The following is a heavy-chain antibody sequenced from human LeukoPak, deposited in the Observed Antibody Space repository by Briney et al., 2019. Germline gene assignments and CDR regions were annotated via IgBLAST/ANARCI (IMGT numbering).Heavy chain of an antibody. V-gene: IGHV1-2*06. J-gene: IGHJ3*02. CDR1: GYTFTGFY. D-gene: IGHD1-26*01. Sequence: ASVKVSCKASGYTFTGFYIHWVRQAPGQGLEWMGRINPSSGGTNFAQKFQGRVTLTRDTSISTGYMELSSLRSDDTAVYYCARAISGSYRNDAFDIWGQGTMVTVSS. CDR2: INPSSGGT. CDR3: ARAISGSYRNDAFDI.